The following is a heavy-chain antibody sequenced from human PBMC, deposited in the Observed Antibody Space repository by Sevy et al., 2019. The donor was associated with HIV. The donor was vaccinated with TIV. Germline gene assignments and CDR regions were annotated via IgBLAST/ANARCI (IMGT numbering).Heavy chain of an antibody. CDR1: GFSISGYG. CDR2: IWYDGTNK. Sequence: GGSLRLSCAASGFSISGYGMHWFRQAPGKGLEWVAVIWYDGTNKEYADSVKGRFTISRDNSNNTLYLQMNSLRAEDTAVYYCAREDIRVAGIGYYFHSWGQRTLVTVSS. J-gene: IGHJ4*02. D-gene: IGHD6-19*01. V-gene: IGHV3-33*01. CDR3: AREDIRVAGIGYYFHS.